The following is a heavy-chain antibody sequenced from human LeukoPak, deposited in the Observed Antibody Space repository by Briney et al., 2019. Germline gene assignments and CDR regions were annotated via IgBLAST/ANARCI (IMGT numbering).Heavy chain of an antibody. CDR2: INHSGST. V-gene: IGHV4-34*01. D-gene: IGHD1-26*01. CDR1: GGSFSGYY. J-gene: IGHJ6*03. CDR3: ARIGGSFYFYYYMDV. Sequence: KPSETLSLTCAVYGGSFSGYYWSWIRQPPGKGLEWIGEINHSGSTNYNPSLKSRVTISVDTSKNQFSLKLSSVTAADTAVYYCARIGGSFYFYYYMDVWGKGTTVTVSS.